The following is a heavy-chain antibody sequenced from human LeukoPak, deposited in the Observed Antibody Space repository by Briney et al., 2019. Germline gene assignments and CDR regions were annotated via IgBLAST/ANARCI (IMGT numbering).Heavy chain of an antibody. Sequence: PSETLSLTCTVSGGSISSYYWSWIRQPPGKGLEWIGYIYYSGSINYNPSLKSRVTISVDTSKNQFSLKLTSVTAADTAVYYCAKGGPYSSGYYGYWGQGTLVTVSS. CDR1: GGSISSYY. CDR3: AKGGPYSSGYYGY. J-gene: IGHJ4*02. V-gene: IGHV4-59*01. CDR2: IYYSGSI. D-gene: IGHD6-19*01.